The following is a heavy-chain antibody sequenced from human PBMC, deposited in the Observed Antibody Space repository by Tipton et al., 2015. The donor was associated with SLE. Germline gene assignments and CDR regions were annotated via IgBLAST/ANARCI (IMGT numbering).Heavy chain of an antibody. CDR1: GFTFSSYG. J-gene: IGHJ6*02. D-gene: IGHD2-15*01. CDR2: IWYDGSNK. CDR3: AKEKDLAVPGDEDYYYYGMDV. Sequence: SLRLSCAASGFTFSSYGMHWVRQAPGKGLEWVAVIWYDGSNKYYADSVKGRFTISRDNSKNTLYLQMNSLRAEDTAVYYCAKEKDLAVPGDEDYYYYGMDVWGQGTTVTVSS. V-gene: IGHV3-30*18.